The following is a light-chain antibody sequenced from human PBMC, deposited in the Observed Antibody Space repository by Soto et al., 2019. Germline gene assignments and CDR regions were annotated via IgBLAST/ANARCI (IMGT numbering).Light chain of an antibody. J-gene: IGLJ3*02. V-gene: IGLV1-40*01. CDR2: GNT. CDR3: QSYDTSLSASV. Sequence: QSVLTQPPSVSGAPGHRVTISCTGISSNIGAGYDVHWYQRLPGSAPKLLIYGNTNRPSGVPVRFSGSKSGTSASLAITGLQAEDEADYYCQSYDTSLSASVFGGGTKVTVL. CDR1: SSNIGAGYD.